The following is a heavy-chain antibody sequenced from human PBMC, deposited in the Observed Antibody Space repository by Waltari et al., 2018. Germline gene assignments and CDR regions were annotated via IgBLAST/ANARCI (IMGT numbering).Heavy chain of an antibody. D-gene: IGHD2-21*01. CDR2: LSGGGGNT. J-gene: IGHJ6*03. CDR3: ARTPGDYYYYMDV. Sequence: EVQLLESGGGLVQPGGSLRLSCAASGFTFSTYAMTWVRQAPGKGLEWVSALSGGGGNTFYADSVKGRFTISRDISKSTLYLQMNSLRAEDTAVYYCARTPGDYYYYMDVWAQGPRSPSP. V-gene: IGHV3-23*01. CDR1: GFTFSTYA.